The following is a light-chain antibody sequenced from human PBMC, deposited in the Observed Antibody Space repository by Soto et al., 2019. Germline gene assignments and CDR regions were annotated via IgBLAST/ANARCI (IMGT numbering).Light chain of an antibody. Sequence: EMVLTQSPGTLSLSPGERATISCRASQSVSSSYLAWYQQKHGQAPRLLIYVASSRATAIADRFSGSGSGTDFTLTISRLEPEDFAVYYCQQYCSSPPTFGPGTKVDIK. V-gene: IGKV3-20*01. CDR3: QQYCSSPPT. CDR1: QSVSSSY. J-gene: IGKJ3*01. CDR2: VAS.